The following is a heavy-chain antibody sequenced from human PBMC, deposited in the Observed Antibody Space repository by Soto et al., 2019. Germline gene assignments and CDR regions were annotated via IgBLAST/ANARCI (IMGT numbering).Heavy chain of an antibody. V-gene: IGHV1-69*02. CDR3: ARVPTAMVTSYYYYMDV. D-gene: IGHD5-18*01. CDR2: IILILGIA. Sequence: QVQLVQSGAEVKKPGSSVKVSCKASGGTFSSYTISWVRQAPGQGLEWMGRIILILGIANYAQKFQGRVTITADKSTSTAYMELSSLRSEDTAVYYCARVPTAMVTSYYYYMDVWGKGTTVTVSS. J-gene: IGHJ6*03. CDR1: GGTFSSYT.